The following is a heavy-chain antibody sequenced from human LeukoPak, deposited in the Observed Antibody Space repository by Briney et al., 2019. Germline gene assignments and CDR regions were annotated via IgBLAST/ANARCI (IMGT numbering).Heavy chain of an antibody. D-gene: IGHD3-10*01. CDR1: GYSISSDNY. J-gene: IGHJ2*01. V-gene: IGHV4-38-2*02. CDR2: IYLTGGT. Sequence: SETLSLTCTVSGYSISSDNYWGWIRPPPGEGLEWIGIIYLTGGTYYSPSLQSRVIISVDTSKNKLSLKLSSVTAAATAVYYCARAGAAAGPRSYFDLWGRGTLLTVSS. CDR3: ARAGAAAGPRSYFDL.